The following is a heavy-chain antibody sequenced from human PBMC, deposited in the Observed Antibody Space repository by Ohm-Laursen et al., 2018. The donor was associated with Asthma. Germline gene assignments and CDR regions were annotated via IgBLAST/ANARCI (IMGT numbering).Heavy chain of an antibody. D-gene: IGHD4-17*01. V-gene: IGHV4-34*01. J-gene: IGHJ4*02. CDR2: INHSGST. Sequence: SETLSLTWAVYGGSFSGYYWSWIRQPPGKGLEWIGEINHSGSTNYNPSLKSRVTISVDTSKNQFSLKLSSVTAADTAVYYCARAHYGTLDYWGQGTLVTVSS. CDR1: GGSFSGYY. CDR3: ARAHYGTLDY.